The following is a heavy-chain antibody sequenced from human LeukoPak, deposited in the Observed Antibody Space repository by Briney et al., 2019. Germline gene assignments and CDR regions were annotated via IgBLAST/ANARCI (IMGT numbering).Heavy chain of an antibody. CDR3: AKDGLVVPALLPFDI. D-gene: IGHD2-2*01. Sequence: PGGSLRLSCAASGFTFSSYAMSWVRQAPGKGLEWVSAISGSGGSTYYADSVKGRFTISRVNSKNTLYLQMNSLRAEDTAVYYCAKDGLVVPALLPFDIWGQGTMVTVSS. J-gene: IGHJ3*02. CDR1: GFTFSSYA. CDR2: ISGSGGST. V-gene: IGHV3-23*01.